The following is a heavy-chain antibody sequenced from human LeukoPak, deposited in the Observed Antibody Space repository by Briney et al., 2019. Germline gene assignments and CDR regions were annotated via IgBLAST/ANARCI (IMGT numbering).Heavy chain of an antibody. D-gene: IGHD3-22*01. J-gene: IGHJ4*02. V-gene: IGHV3-30-3*01. CDR1: GFTFSSYA. CDR3: AREYYYDSSGYLTPPTDY. Sequence: PGGSLRLSCAASGFTFSSYAMHWVRQAPGKGLEWVAVISYDGSNKYYADSVKGRFTISRDNAKNSLYLQMNSLRAEDTAVYYCAREYYYDSSGYLTPPTDYWGQGTLVTVSS. CDR2: ISYDGSNK.